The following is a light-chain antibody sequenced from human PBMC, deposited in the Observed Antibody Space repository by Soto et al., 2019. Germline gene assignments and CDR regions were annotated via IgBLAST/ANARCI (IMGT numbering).Light chain of an antibody. CDR2: GAS. CDR1: QSLRNY. V-gene: IGKV3-15*01. Sequence: EIVLTQSPVALSLSPGERATLSCGATQSLRNYLAWYQQKPGQAPRLLIYGASTRATGIPARFSGSGSGTEFTLTISSLQSEDFAVYYCQQYNNWPQTFGQGTKVDIK. CDR3: QQYNNWPQT. J-gene: IGKJ1*01.